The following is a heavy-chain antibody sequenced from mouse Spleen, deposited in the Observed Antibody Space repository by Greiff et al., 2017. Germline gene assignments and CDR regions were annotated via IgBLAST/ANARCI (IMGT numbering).Heavy chain of an antibody. V-gene: IGHV5-6-4*01. Sequence: EVMLVESGGGLVKPGGSLKLSCAASGFTFSSYTMSWVRQTPEKRLEWVATISSGGSYTYYPDSVKGRFTISRDNAKNTLYLQMISLKSEDTAMYYCTREGLGPAYWGQGTLVTVSA. CDR2: ISSGGSYT. CDR1: GFTFSSYT. D-gene: IGHD4-1*01. CDR3: TREGLGPAY. J-gene: IGHJ3*01.